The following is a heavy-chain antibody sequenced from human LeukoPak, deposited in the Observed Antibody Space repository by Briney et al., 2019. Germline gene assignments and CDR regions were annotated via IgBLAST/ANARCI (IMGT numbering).Heavy chain of an antibody. CDR1: GYTFTGYY. CDR2: INPNSGGT. V-gene: IGHV1-2*02. Sequence: ASLKVSCKASGYTFTGYYMHWVRQAPGQGLEWMGWINPNSGGTNYAQRFQGRVTMTRDTSISTAYMELRRLRSDDTAVYYCARDRFGGDYYYYYMDVWGKGTTVTISS. J-gene: IGHJ6*03. CDR3: ARDRFGGDYYYYYMDV. D-gene: IGHD3-10*01.